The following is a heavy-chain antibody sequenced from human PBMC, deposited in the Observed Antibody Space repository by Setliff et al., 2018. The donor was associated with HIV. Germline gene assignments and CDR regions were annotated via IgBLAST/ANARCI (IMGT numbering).Heavy chain of an antibody. J-gene: IGHJ3*02. V-gene: IGHV1-3*04. CDR3: ASKVYCTNGVCLDAFDI. D-gene: IGHD2-8*01. Sequence: ASVKVSCKASGYSFASHSLHWVRQAPGQGLEWMGWINTGNGNTKYSQKFQDRVTITRDTSANTGYMELSGLRSEDTAVYYCASKVYCTNGVCLDAFDIWGQGTMVTVSS. CDR1: GYSFASHS. CDR2: INTGNGNT.